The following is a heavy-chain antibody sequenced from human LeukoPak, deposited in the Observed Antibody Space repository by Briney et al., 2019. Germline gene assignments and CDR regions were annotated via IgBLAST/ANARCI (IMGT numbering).Heavy chain of an antibody. CDR3: AKSLLTTATGTGRAFDI. D-gene: IGHD1-1*01. CDR2: ISAGGDGT. V-gene: IGHV3-23*01. Sequence: GGSLRLSCAASGFTFSGYSMNWVRQAPGKGLEGVSGISAGGDGTYYADPVKGRFTISRDNSKNTLYLQMNSLRAEDTAQYFCAKSLLTTATGTGRAFDIWGQGTMVTVSS. CDR1: GFTFSGYS. J-gene: IGHJ3*02.